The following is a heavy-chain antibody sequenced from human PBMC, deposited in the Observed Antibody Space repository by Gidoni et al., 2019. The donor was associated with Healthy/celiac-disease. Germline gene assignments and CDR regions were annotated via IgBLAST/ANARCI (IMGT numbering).Heavy chain of an antibody. V-gene: IGHV3-21*01. CDR2: ISSSSSYI. CDR1: GFTFSSYS. Sequence: EVQLVESGGGLVKPGGSLRLSCAASGFTFSSYSMNWVRQAPGKGLEWVSSISSSSSYIYYADSVKGRFTISRDNAKNSLYLQMNSLRAEDTAVYYCARDADGYNSLWAGASNWFDPWGQGTLVTVSS. CDR3: ARDADGYNSLWAGASNWFDP. J-gene: IGHJ5*02. D-gene: IGHD5-12*01.